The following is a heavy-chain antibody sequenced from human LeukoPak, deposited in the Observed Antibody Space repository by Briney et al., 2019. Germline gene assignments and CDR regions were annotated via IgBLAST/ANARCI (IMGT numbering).Heavy chain of an antibody. CDR1: GFTFSGSA. Sequence: PGGSLRLSCAASGFTFSGSAMHWVRQASGNGLEWVGRIRSKANSYATAYAASVKGRFTISRDDSKNTAYLQMNSLKTEDTAVYYCTSVLPGYSSGWFDWGQGTLVTVSS. V-gene: IGHV3-73*01. CDR2: IRSKANSYAT. J-gene: IGHJ4*02. D-gene: IGHD6-19*01. CDR3: TSVLPGYSSGWFD.